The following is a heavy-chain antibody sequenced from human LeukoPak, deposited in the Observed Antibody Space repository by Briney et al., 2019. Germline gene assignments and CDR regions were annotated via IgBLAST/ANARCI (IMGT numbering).Heavy chain of an antibody. CDR3: ARGRPHGNDY. D-gene: IGHD4-23*01. CDR1: GFTLSSYA. V-gene: IGHV3-30*04. Sequence: GGSLRLSYAASGFTLSSYAMHWVRQAPGKGLEWVAVISYDGSNKYYADSVKGRFTISRDNSKNTLYLQMNSLRVEDTAVYYCARGRPHGNDYWGQGTLVTVSS. CDR2: ISYDGSNK. J-gene: IGHJ4*02.